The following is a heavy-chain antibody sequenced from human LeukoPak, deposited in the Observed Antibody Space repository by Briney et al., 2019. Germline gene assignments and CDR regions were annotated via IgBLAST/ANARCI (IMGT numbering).Heavy chain of an antibody. J-gene: IGHJ4*02. CDR3: ARARYSSSSQDY. CDR2: INPSGGST. V-gene: IGHV1-46*01. CDR1: GYTFTSYY. Sequence: ASVKVSCKASGYTFTSYYMHWVRQAPGQGLEWMGIINPSGGSTSYAQKFQGRVTMTRDTSTSTAYMELRSLRSDDTAVYYCARARYSSSSQDYWGQGTLVTVSS. D-gene: IGHD6-6*01.